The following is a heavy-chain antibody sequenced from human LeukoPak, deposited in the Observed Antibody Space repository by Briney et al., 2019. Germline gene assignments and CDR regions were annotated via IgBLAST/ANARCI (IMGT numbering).Heavy chain of an antibody. Sequence: PGGSLRLSCAASGFTFSRYWMHWVRQAPGKGLMWVSRISPDGSTTLYADSVKGRFTISRDNAKNTLYLQMNSLRAEDTAVYYCAKDSSSWYVFDYWGQGTLVTVSS. CDR1: GFTFSRYW. D-gene: IGHD6-13*01. CDR3: AKDSSSWYVFDY. J-gene: IGHJ4*02. V-gene: IGHV3-74*03. CDR2: ISPDGSTT.